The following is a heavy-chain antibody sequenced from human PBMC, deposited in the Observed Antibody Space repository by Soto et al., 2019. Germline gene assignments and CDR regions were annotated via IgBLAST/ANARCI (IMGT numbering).Heavy chain of an antibody. CDR3: ARHGSYGLLGTINYYYYGMDV. D-gene: IGHD5-18*01. CDR2: IYYSGST. J-gene: IGHJ6*02. CDR1: GGSISSSSYY. Sequence: SETLSLTCTVSGGSISSSSYYWGWIRQPPGKGLEWIGSIYYSGSTYYNPTLKSRVTISVDTSKNQFSLKLSSVTAADTAVYYCARHGSYGLLGTINYYYYGMDVWGQGTTVTVSS. V-gene: IGHV4-39*01.